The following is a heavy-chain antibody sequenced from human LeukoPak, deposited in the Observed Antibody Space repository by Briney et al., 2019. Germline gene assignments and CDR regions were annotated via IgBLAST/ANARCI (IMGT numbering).Heavy chain of an antibody. CDR2: IIPIFGTA. Sequence: GASVKVSCKASGGTFSSYAISWVRQAPGQGLEWMGGIIPIFGTANYAQKFQGRVTITADESTSTAYMELSSLRSEDTAVYYCARGRAARPHYYYYMDVWGKGTTVTVSS. CDR3: ARGRAARPHYYYYMDV. J-gene: IGHJ6*03. D-gene: IGHD6-6*01. V-gene: IGHV1-69*13. CDR1: GGTFSSYA.